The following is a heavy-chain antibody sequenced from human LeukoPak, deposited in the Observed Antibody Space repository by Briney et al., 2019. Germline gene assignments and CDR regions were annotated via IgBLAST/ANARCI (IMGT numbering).Heavy chain of an antibody. Sequence: PSETLSLTCTVSGGSISSYYWSWIRQPPGKGLEWIGYIYYSGSTNYNPSLKSRVTISVDTSKNQFSLKLSSVTAADTAVYYCARGRAAAGPNWFDPWGQGTLVTVSS. CDR1: GGSISSYY. V-gene: IGHV4-59*01. J-gene: IGHJ5*02. CDR3: ARGRAAAGPNWFDP. D-gene: IGHD6-13*01. CDR2: IYYSGST.